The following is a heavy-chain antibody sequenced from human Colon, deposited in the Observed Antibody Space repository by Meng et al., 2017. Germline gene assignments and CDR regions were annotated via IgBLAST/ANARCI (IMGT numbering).Heavy chain of an antibody. J-gene: IGHJ5*02. CDR2: INEDGSET. D-gene: IGHD1-20*01. V-gene: IGHV3-7*01. Sequence: GESLKISCAASGFTFRNYALHWVRQAPGKGLEWVASINEDGSETYHVDSVKGRFTISRDNARNSLYLQMDSLRVEDTAVYYCARGRFLTGFDAWGQGTLVTVSS. CDR3: ARGRFLTGFDA. CDR1: GFTFRNYA.